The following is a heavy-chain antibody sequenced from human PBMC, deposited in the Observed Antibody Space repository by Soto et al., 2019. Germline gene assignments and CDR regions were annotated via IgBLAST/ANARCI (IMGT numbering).Heavy chain of an antibody. V-gene: IGHV1-18*01. Sequence: GASVKVSCKASGYTFTSYGISWVRQAPGQGLEWMGWISAYNGNTNYAQKLQGRVTMTTDTSTSTAYMELRGLRSDDTAVYYCASQQYSSSSEWFDPWGQGTLVTVSS. CDR1: GYTFTSYG. J-gene: IGHJ5*02. CDR3: ASQQYSSSSEWFDP. CDR2: ISAYNGNT. D-gene: IGHD6-6*01.